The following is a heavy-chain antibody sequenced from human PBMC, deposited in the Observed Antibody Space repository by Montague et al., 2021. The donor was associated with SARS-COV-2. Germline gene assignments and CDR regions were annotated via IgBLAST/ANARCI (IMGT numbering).Heavy chain of an antibody. V-gene: IGHV4-4*02. D-gene: IGHD3/OR15-3a*01. CDR3: VRAGGLDNRPPV. CDR2: IYQSGST. J-gene: IGHJ4*02. Sequence: SETLSLTCAVSGDSIMTTNWWSWVRQPPGKGLEWVREIYQSGSTNYNPSLKSRVTMSIDKSKNQFSLELNSVTAADTALYYCVRAGGLDNRPPVWGQGALVIVSS. CDR1: GDSIMTTNW.